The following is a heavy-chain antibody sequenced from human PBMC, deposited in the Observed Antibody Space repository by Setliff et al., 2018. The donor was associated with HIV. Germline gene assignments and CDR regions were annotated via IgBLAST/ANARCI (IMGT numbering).Heavy chain of an antibody. V-gene: IGHV4-59*01. Sequence: PSETLSLTCTVSGGSISRYYWSWIRQPPGKGLEWIGYVYYSGGTNYNVSLKSRVTMSVDTSKRQFSLRLNSVTAADTAVYYCARDPKGYTSATWYFDLWGRGTLVTVPQ. CDR2: VYYSGGT. CDR1: GGSISRYY. CDR3: ARDPKGYTSATWYFDL. D-gene: IGHD6-19*01. J-gene: IGHJ2*01.